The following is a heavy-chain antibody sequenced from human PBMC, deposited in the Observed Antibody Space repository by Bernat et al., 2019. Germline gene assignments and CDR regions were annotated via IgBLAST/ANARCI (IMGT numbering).Heavy chain of an antibody. V-gene: IGHV4-34*01. Sequence: QVQLQQWGAGLLKPSETLSLTCAVYGGSFSDYYWNWIRQPPGKGLEWIGEINHSGSANYNPSLKSRVTISVDTSKNQFSLKLSSVTAADTAVYYCARSPDDFDIWGQGTMVAVSA. J-gene: IGHJ3*02. CDR2: INHSGSA. CDR3: ARSPDDFDI. CDR1: GGSFSDYY.